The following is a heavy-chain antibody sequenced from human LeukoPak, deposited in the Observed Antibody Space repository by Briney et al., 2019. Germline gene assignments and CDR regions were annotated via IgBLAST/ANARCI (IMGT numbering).Heavy chain of an antibody. CDR2: ISASGTLT. V-gene: IGHV3-48*03. CDR1: GFSFSSYE. J-gene: IGHJ6*03. CDR3: ARGVTPEGYYYYYYMDV. Sequence: GGSLRLSCAASGFSFSSYEMNWVRQAPGKGLEWVSYISASGTLTHYADSVEGRFTISRDNAKNSLYLQMNSLRAEDTALYYCARGVTPEGYYYYYYMDVWGKGTTVTVSS. D-gene: IGHD4-23*01.